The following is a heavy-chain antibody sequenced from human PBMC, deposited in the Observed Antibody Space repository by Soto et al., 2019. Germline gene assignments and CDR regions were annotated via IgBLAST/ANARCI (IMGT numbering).Heavy chain of an antibody. CDR2: IRGDGGQT. V-gene: IGHV3-23*01. CDR1: GFTFTSYG. J-gene: IGHJ4*02. Sequence: GGSLRLSCTASGFTFTSYGMGWVRQPQGTGLQWGSTIRGDGGQTHYTDSVKGRFSISRDKSKNTVYLQMGSLRAEDTAMYFCARDVGLDSDDFFAYWGQGTQVTVSS. CDR3: ARDVGLDSDDFFAY. D-gene: IGHD3-9*01.